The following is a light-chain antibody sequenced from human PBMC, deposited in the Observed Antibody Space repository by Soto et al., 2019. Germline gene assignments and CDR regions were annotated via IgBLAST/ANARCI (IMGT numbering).Light chain of an antibody. J-gene: IGKJ5*01. Sequence: ENALTQSPVTLSLSPGDRATLSFRASRSVGSFLAWYQHKPGQAPRLLIHDASSRATGIPARFSGSGSGTDFTITISSLEHEDFAVYYCQHRSPSITFGQGTRLEIK. CDR3: QHRSPSIT. CDR2: DAS. V-gene: IGKV3-11*01. CDR1: RSVGSF.